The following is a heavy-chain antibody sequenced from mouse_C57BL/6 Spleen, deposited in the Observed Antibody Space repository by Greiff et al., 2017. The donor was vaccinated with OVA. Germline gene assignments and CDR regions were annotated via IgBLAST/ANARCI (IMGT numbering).Heavy chain of an antibody. J-gene: IGHJ4*01. D-gene: IGHD2-5*01. CDR1: GYTFTDYE. CDR3: TTYYSNYVGYYYAMDY. V-gene: IGHV1-15*01. CDR2: IDPETVGT. Sequence: QVQLQQSGAELVRPGASVTLSCKASGYTFTDYEMHWVKQTPVHGLEWIGAIDPETVGTASNQQFKGKAILTADKSSSTAYMELRSLTSEDSAVYYCTTYYSNYVGYYYAMDYWGQGTSVTVSS.